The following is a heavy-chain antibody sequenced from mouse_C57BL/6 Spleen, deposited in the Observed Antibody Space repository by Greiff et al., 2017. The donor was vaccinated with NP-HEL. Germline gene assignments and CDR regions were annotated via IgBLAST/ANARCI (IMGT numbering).Heavy chain of an antibody. D-gene: IGHD1-1*01. CDR2: IYPRSGNT. Sequence: VKVVESGAELARPGASVKLSCKASGYTFTSYGISWVKQRPGQGLEWIGEIYPRSGNTYYNEKFKGKATLTADKSSSTAYMELRSLTSEDSAVYFCARNGSSFFDDWGQGTTLTVSS. CDR3: ARNGSSFFDD. J-gene: IGHJ2*01. CDR1: GYTFTSYG. V-gene: IGHV1-81*01.